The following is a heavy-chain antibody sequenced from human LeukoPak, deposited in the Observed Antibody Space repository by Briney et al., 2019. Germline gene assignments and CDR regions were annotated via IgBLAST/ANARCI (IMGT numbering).Heavy chain of an antibody. V-gene: IGHV4-34*01. CDR3: ARELGNSGYDSVPISGFDY. Sequence: ASETLSLTCAVYGGSFSGYYWSWIRQPPGKGLEWIGEINHSGSTNYNPSLKSRVTISVDTSKNQFSLKLSSVTAADTAVYYCARELGNSGYDSVPISGFDYWGQGTLVTVSS. D-gene: IGHD5-12*01. J-gene: IGHJ4*02. CDR2: INHSGST. CDR1: GGSFSGYY.